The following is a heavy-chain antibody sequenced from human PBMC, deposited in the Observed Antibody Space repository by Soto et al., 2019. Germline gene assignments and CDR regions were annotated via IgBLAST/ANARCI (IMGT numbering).Heavy chain of an antibody. J-gene: IGHJ4*02. CDR3: ARVRYGGNSGFYFDY. V-gene: IGHV1-46*01. Sequence: ASVKVSCKASGYTFTSYYMHWVRQAPGQGLEWMGIINPSGGSTSYAQKFQGRVTMTRDTSTSTVYMELSSLRSEDTAVYYCARVRYGGNSGFYFDYWGQGTLVTSPQ. CDR1: GYTFTSYY. D-gene: IGHD2-21*02. CDR2: INPSGGST.